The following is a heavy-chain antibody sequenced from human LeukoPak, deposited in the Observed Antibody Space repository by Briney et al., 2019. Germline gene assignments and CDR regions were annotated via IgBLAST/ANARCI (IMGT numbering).Heavy chain of an antibody. Sequence: PGGSLRLSCAASGFTFSSYAMSWVRQVPGKWLEWVSSISGSGGSTYYADSVKGRFTISRDNSKSTLYLQMNSLRAEDTALYYCAESNSVYWYFDLWGRGTLVTVS. J-gene: IGHJ2*01. V-gene: IGHV3-23*01. D-gene: IGHD2-21*01. CDR1: GFTFSSYA. CDR2: ISGSGGST. CDR3: AESNSVYWYFDL.